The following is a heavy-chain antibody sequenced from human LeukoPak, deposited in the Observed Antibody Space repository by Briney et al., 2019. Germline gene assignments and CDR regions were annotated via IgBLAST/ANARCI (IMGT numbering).Heavy chain of an antibody. D-gene: IGHD6-13*01. CDR3: ARDKAAAGTLLYYYGMDV. CDR2: ISSSGSTI. CDR1: GFTFSDYY. V-gene: IGHV3-11*01. J-gene: IGHJ6*02. Sequence: PRGSLSLSCAASGFTFSDYYMSWIHQAPGKGLEWVSYISSSGSTIYYADSVKGRFTISRDNAKNSLYLQMNSLRAEDTAVYYCARDKAAAGTLLYYYGMDVWGQGTTVTVSS.